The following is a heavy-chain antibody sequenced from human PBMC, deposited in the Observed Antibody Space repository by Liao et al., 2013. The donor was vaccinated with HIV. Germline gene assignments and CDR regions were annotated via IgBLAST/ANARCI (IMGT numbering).Heavy chain of an antibody. Sequence: QVQLQQWGAGLLKPSETLSLTCAVYGGSFSGYYWSWIRQPPGKGLEWIGEINHSGSTNYNPSLKSRVTISVDTSKNQFSLKLSSVTAADTAVYYCARGGDSSERGRFDYWGQGNPGHRLL. D-gene: IGHD6-25*01. V-gene: IGHV4-34*01. CDR1: GGSFSGYY. CDR3: ARGGDSSERGRFDY. CDR2: INHSGST. J-gene: IGHJ4*02.